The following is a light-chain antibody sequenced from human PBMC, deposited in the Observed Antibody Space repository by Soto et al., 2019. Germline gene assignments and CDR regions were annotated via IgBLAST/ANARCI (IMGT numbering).Light chain of an antibody. J-gene: IGKJ2*01. CDR3: QQYTTSPVYT. CDR2: GAS. CDR1: QSVGNNY. Sequence: EIVLTQSPGTLYLSPGERATLSCRAGQSVGNNYLAWYQQKSGQAPRLLIYGASRRAPGIPDRFGGSGSGTDFTLTISRLEPEAPAVYYCQQYTTSPVYTFCQGTKLAIK. V-gene: IGKV3-20*01.